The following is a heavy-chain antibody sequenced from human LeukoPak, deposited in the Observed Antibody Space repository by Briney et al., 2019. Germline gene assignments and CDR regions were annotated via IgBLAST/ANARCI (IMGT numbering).Heavy chain of an antibody. CDR2: IYHSGST. CDR1: GYSISSGYY. J-gene: IGHJ4*02. V-gene: IGHV4-38-2*02. CDR3: ARDGQRGSYYFDY. Sequence: SETLSLTCTVSGYSISSGYYWGWIRQPPGKGLEWIGSIYHSGSTYYNPSLKSRVTISVDTSKNHFSLKLSSVTAADTAVYYCARDGQRGSYYFDYWGQGTLVTVSS. D-gene: IGHD1-26*01.